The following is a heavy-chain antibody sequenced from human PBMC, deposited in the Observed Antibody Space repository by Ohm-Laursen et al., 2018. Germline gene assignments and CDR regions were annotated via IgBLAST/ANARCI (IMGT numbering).Heavy chain of an antibody. Sequence: SLRLSCAASGFTFSDYYMSWIRQAPGKGLEWVSYISSSGSTIYYADSVKGRFTISRDNAKNSLYLQMNSLRAEDTAVYYCAAPTVVTPFDYWGQGTLVTVSS. CDR1: GFTFSDYY. CDR2: ISSSGSTI. CDR3: AAPTVVTPFDY. J-gene: IGHJ4*02. V-gene: IGHV3-11*01. D-gene: IGHD4-23*01.